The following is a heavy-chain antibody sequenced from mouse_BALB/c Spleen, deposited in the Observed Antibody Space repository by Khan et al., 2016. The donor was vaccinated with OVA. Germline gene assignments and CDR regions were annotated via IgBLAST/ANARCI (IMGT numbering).Heavy chain of an antibody. V-gene: IGHV1S137*01. CDR3: SISDYFDY. Sequence: QVRLQQSGPELVRPGVSVKISCKGSGYTFTDYSMHWVKQSHAKSLEWIGVISTDSVNTNYNQKFKGKATLTVDKSSSTAYIELARMTSEDSAIYYWSISDYFDYWGQGTTLTVSS. CDR1: GYTFTDYS. CDR2: ISTDSVNT. J-gene: IGHJ2*01.